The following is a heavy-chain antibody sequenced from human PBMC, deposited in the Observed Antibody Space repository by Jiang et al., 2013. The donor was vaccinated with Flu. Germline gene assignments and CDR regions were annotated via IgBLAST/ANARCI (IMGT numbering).Heavy chain of an antibody. Sequence: GSGLVKPSETLSLTCTVSGGSISSYYWIWIRQPAEKGLEWIGRIYSSGSTNYNPSLKSRVTMSVDMSKSHFSLELSSVTAADTAVYYCARESYGDYHLDYWGQGTLATVSS. D-gene: IGHD4-17*01. J-gene: IGHJ4*02. CDR3: ARESYGDYHLDY. CDR2: IYSSGST. V-gene: IGHV4-4*07. CDR1: GGSISSYY.